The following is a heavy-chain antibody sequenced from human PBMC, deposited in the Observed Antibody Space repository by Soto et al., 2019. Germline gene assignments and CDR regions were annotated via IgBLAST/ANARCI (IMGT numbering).Heavy chain of an antibody. Sequence: ASVKVSCKASGYTFPGYYMHWLRQAPGQVLEWMGWINPNSGGTNYAQKFQGRVTMTRDTSISTAYMELSRLRSDDTAVYYCARARYYDSSGYYHEPWYYFDYWGQGTLVTVSS. J-gene: IGHJ4*02. V-gene: IGHV1-2*02. CDR2: INPNSGGT. D-gene: IGHD3-22*01. CDR3: ARARYYDSSGYYHEPWYYFDY. CDR1: GYTFPGYY.